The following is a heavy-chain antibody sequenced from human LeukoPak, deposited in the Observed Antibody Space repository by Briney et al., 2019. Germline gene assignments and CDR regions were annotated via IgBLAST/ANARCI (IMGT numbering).Heavy chain of an antibody. CDR2: INHSGST. Sequence: SETLSLTCAVYGGSFSGYYWSWIRQPPGKGLEWIGEINHSGSTNYNPSLKSRVTISVDTSKNQFSLKLSSVTAADTAVYYCASVIAAAGTRFDYWGQGTLVTVSS. CDR1: GGSFSGYY. CDR3: ASVIAAAGTRFDY. J-gene: IGHJ4*02. D-gene: IGHD6-13*01. V-gene: IGHV4-34*01.